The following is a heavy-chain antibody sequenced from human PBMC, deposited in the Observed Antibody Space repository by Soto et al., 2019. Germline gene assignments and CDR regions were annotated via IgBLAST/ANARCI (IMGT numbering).Heavy chain of an antibody. CDR2: INPSGGST. CDR1: GYTFTSYY. CDR3: RGICSSTSCYSDPGAFDI. Sequence: ASVKVSCKASGYTFTSYYMHWVRQAPGQGLEWMGIINPSGGSTSYAQKFQGRVTMTRDTSTSTVYMELSSLRSEDTAVYDCRGICSSTSCYSDPGAFDIWGQGTMVTVSS. J-gene: IGHJ3*02. V-gene: IGHV1-46*01. D-gene: IGHD2-2*01.